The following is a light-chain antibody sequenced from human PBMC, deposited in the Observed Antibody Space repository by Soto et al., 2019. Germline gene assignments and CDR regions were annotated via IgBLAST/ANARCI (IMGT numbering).Light chain of an antibody. CDR1: QSISSW. CDR2: KAS. CDR3: QQYNSFSKT. Sequence: DIQMTPSPSTLSASVGDRVTITCRASQSISSWLAWYQQKPGKAPKLLIYKASSLESGVPSRFNGSGSGTEFTLTISSLQPDDFATYYCQQYNSFSKTFGQGTKVDIK. J-gene: IGKJ1*01. V-gene: IGKV1-5*03.